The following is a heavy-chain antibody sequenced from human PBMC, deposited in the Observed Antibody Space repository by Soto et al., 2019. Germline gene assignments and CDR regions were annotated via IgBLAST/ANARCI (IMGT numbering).Heavy chain of an antibody. V-gene: IGHV3-15*07. CDR2: IKSKTDGGTT. CDR1: GFTFSNAW. Sequence: EVQLVESGGGLVKPGGSLRLSCAASGFTFSNAWMNWVRQAPGKGLEWVGHIKSKTDGGTTDCAAPVKGRFTISRDDSXNTLYLQMNSLETEDTAVYYCTTLGHYYDTSPLDVWGQGTTVTVSS. J-gene: IGHJ6*02. CDR3: TTLGHYYDTSPLDV. D-gene: IGHD3-22*01.